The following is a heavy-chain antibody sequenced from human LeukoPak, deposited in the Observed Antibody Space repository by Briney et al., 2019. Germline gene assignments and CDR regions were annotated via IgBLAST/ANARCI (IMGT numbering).Heavy chain of an antibody. CDR1: GFTVSSNY. Sequence: GGSLRLSCAASGFTVSSNYMSWVRQAPGKGLEWVSVIYSGGSTYYADSVKGRFTISRHNSKNTLYLQMNSLRAEDTAVYYCARGVRPGVSAFDIWGQGTMVTVSS. CDR2: IYSGGST. V-gene: IGHV3-53*04. CDR3: ARGVRPGVSAFDI. J-gene: IGHJ3*02. D-gene: IGHD1-1*01.